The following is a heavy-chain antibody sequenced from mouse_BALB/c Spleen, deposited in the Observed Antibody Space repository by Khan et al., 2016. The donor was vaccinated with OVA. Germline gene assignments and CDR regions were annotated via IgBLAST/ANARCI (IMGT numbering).Heavy chain of an antibody. CDR3: ASSVTITTVVATDFDY. J-gene: IGHJ2*02. CDR2: ISYSGRT. D-gene: IGHD1-1*01. CDR1: GYSITSDYA. V-gene: IGHV3-2*02. Sequence: VQLKQSGPGLVKPSQSLSLTCTVTGYSITSDYAWNWIRQFPGNKLEWMGYISYSGRTSYNPSLKSRISITRTPSKNQFFLQLNSVTTEDTATYYCASSVTITTVVATDFDYWGQGTSLTVSS.